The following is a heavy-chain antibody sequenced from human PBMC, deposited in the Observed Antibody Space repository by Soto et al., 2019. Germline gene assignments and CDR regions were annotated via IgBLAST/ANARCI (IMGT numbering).Heavy chain of an antibody. V-gene: IGHV3-23*01. CDR2: ISARGGSS. CDR1: GFSFSSYA. CDR3: ATGSIEYSASVDN. Sequence: EVQLLESGGGLVQPGGSLRLSCAASGFSFSSYAMVWVRQAPGKGLEWVSVISARGGSSYFADSVKGRFTTSRDNSKNVLSLEMNSLRAEDTATYFCATGSIEYSASVDNWGQGTLVLVSS. D-gene: IGHD5-12*01. J-gene: IGHJ4*02.